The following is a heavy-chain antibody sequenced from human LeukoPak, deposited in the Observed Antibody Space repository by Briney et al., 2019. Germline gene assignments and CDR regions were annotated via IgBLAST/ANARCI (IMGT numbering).Heavy chain of an antibody. V-gene: IGHV4-59*01. D-gene: IGHD3-10*01. Sequence: SETLSLTCTVSGGSISSYFWSWIRQPPGKGLEWIGYISYTGNTNYNPSLKGRVTISVDTSKNQFSLQLTSVTAADTAVYYCARDDYRGVTNFDPWGQGTLVTVSS. CDR1: GGSISSYF. CDR2: ISYTGNT. CDR3: ARDDYRGVTNFDP. J-gene: IGHJ5*02.